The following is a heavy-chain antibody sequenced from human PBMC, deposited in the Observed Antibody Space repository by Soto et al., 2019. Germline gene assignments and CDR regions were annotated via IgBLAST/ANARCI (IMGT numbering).Heavy chain of an antibody. CDR1: GFTFSSYS. CDR3: ARSNRPERTNYMDV. CDR2: ISSSSTYI. V-gene: IGHV3-21*01. Sequence: GGSLRLSCVASGFTFSSYSVTWVRQAPGKGLEWVASISSSSTYIYYVDSVECRFSISRDNAKNSLYVQMNSLRAEDTAVYYCARSNRPERTNYMDVWGKGTTATVSS. J-gene: IGHJ6*03.